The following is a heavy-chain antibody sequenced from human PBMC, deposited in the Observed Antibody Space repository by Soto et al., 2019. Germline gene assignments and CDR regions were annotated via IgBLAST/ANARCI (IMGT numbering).Heavy chain of an antibody. V-gene: IGHV1-3*01. Sequence: QVQLVQSGAEVKKPGASVKVSCKASGYTFTSYAMHWVRQAPGQRLEWMGWINAGNGNTKYSQKFQGRVTITRDTSASTAYMELSSLRSEDTAVYYCARDWLVGASAEYFQHWGQGTLVTVSS. CDR1: GYTFTSYA. CDR3: ARDWLVGASAEYFQH. CDR2: INAGNGNT. J-gene: IGHJ1*01. D-gene: IGHD1-26*01.